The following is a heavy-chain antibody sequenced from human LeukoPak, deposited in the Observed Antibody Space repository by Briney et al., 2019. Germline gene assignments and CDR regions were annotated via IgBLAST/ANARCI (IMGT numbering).Heavy chain of an antibody. Sequence: ASVKVSCKASGYTFTTYYMHWVRQAPGQGLEWMGWINPNRGGTNYAQKFQGRVTMTRDTSISTAYMELSRLRSDDTAVYYCAGRGYSGYDFDYWGQGTLVTVSS. V-gene: IGHV1-2*02. CDR1: GYTFTTYY. CDR2: INPNRGGT. CDR3: AGRGYSGYDFDY. D-gene: IGHD5-12*01. J-gene: IGHJ4*02.